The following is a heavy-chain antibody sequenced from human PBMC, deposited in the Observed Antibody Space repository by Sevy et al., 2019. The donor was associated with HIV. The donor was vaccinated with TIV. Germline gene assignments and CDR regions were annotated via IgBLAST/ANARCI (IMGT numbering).Heavy chain of an antibody. CDR1: GFTVSRNY. CDR3: AGWSSAWTLFDY. Sequence: GGSLRLSCAASGFTVSRNYMSWVRQAPGKGLEWVSVIYSDGKTFYANSVQDRFTISRDNSKNTLYLQMNSLRAEDTAVYYCAGWSSAWTLFDYWGQGTLVTVSS. J-gene: IGHJ4*02. CDR2: IYSDGKT. V-gene: IGHV3-66*01. D-gene: IGHD6-19*01.